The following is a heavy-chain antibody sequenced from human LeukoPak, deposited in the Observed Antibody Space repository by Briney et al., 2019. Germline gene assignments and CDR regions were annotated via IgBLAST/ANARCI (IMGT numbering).Heavy chain of an antibody. V-gene: IGHV3-66*02. CDR1: GFTVSSNY. CDR2: IYTGGST. D-gene: IGHD5-12*01. Sequence: GGSLRLSCAASGFTVSSNYMSWVRQAPGKGLEWVSVIYTGGSTYYADSVKGRFTISRDNSKNMVHLQMNSLRAEDTAVYYCAREATSPGSYYMDVWGKGTTVTVSS. J-gene: IGHJ6*03. CDR3: AREATSPGSYYMDV.